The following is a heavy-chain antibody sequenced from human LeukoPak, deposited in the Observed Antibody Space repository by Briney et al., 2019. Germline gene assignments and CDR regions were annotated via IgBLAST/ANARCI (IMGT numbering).Heavy chain of an antibody. D-gene: IGHD3-22*01. CDR2: ISYDGSEK. J-gene: IGHJ4*02. V-gene: IGHV3-30-3*01. Sequence: PGGSLRLSCAASGFTFSSYAIHWVRQALGKGLEWVIVISYDGSEKYYSDSVRGRFTISRDNSKNTLYLQMNSLRAEDTAIYYCARNKHDSSGKIFDYWGQGTLVTVSS. CDR3: ARNKHDSSGKIFDY. CDR1: GFTFSSYA.